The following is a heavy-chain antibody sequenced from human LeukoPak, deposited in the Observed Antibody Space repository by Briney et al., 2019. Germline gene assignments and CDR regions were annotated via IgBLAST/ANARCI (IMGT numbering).Heavy chain of an antibody. D-gene: IGHD2-21*01. V-gene: IGHV3-21*01. CDR3: ARDPAYCGGDCYPAY. CDR2: ISSSSSYI. CDR1: GFTFSSYS. J-gene: IGHJ4*02. Sequence: GGSLRLSCAASGFTFSSYSMNWVRQAPGKGLEWVSSISSSSSYIYYADSVKGRFTISRDNAKNSLYLQMNSLRAEDTAVYYCARDPAYCGGDCYPAYWGQGTLVTVSS.